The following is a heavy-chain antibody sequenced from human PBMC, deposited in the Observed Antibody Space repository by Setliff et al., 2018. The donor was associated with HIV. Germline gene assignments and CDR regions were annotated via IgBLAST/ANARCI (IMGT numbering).Heavy chain of an antibody. D-gene: IGHD5-18*01. J-gene: IGHJ4*02. CDR1: GFTFSSYT. Sequence: GGSLRLSCAASGFTFSSYTMNWVRQAPGKGLEWVSSISSSSYYIYYANSVKGRFTISRDNAKNSLFLQRNSLRAEDTAVYYCASIELAAMVPVDYWGQGTLVTVSS. V-gene: IGHV3-21*01. CDR2: ISSSSYYI. CDR3: ASIELAAMVPVDY.